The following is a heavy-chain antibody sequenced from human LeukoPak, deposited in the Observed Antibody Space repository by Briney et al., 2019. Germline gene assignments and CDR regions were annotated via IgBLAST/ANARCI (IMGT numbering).Heavy chain of an antibody. CDR3: AREMGARAWFDP. CDR1: GGTSTNYA. D-gene: IGHD3-16*01. J-gene: IGHJ5*02. V-gene: IGHV1-18*01. CDR2: IGAFNGYT. Sequence: ASVKVSCKAIGGTSTNYAIVWVRQAPGQGLEWMGWIGAFNGYTNYAQKLQGRVTLTTDTSTSTVYMHLRSLRPDDTAVYYCAREMGARAWFDPWGQGTLVTVSS.